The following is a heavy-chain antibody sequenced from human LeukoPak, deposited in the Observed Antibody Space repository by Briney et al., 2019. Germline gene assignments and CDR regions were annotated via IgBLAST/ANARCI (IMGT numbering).Heavy chain of an antibody. D-gene: IGHD6-19*01. CDR2: ISSTSSYI. Sequence: GGSLRLSCAASGFTFSNYAMSWVRQAPGKGLEWVSSISSTSSYIYYADSVKGRFTISRDNAKNSMYLQMNSLRAEDTAVYYCARASIAVAAGLQYWGQGTLVTVSS. J-gene: IGHJ4*02. V-gene: IGHV3-21*01. CDR3: ARASIAVAAGLQY. CDR1: GFTFSNYA.